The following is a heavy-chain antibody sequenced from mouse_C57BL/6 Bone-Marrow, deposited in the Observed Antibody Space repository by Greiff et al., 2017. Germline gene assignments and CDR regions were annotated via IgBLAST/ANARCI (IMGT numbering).Heavy chain of an antibody. CDR3: ASWLITTVVARYFDV. CDR2: INPYNGGT. CDR1: GYTFTDYY. V-gene: IGHV1-19*01. D-gene: IGHD1-1*01. Sequence: VHVKQSGPVLVKPGASVKMSCKASGYTFTDYYMNWVKQSHGKSLEWIGVINPYNGGTSYNQKFKGKATLTVDKSSSTAYMELNSLTSEDSAVYYCASWLITTVVARYFDVWGTGTTVTVSS. J-gene: IGHJ1*03.